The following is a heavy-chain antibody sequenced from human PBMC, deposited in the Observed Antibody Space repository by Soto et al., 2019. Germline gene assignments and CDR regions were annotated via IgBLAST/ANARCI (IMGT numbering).Heavy chain of an antibody. CDR2: ISYDGSNK. D-gene: IGHD6-19*01. V-gene: IGHV3-30*18. J-gene: IGHJ4*02. Sequence: GGSLRLSCAASGFTFSSYGMHWVRQAPGKGLEWVAVISYDGSNKYYADSVKGRFTISRDNSKNTLYLQMNSLRAEDTAVYYCAKDFKSGSGWLNFDYWGQGTLVTVSS. CDR3: AKDFKSGSGWLNFDY. CDR1: GFTFSSYG.